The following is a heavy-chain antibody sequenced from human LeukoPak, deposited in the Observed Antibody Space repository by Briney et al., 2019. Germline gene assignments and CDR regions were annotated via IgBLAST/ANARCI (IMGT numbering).Heavy chain of an antibody. Sequence: PGGSLRLSCAASGFTFSTYAMHWVRQAPGKGLEWVAVTSLGGTTKYYADSVKGRFTVSRDNSKNTLILQMNSLRAEDTAVYYCARGSSTNCYGGNCFYYYMAVWGKGTTVTVSS. CDR2: TSLGGTTK. CDR1: GFTFSTYA. V-gene: IGHV3-30*04. J-gene: IGHJ6*03. D-gene: IGHD2-2*01. CDR3: ARGSSTNCYGGNCFYYYMAV.